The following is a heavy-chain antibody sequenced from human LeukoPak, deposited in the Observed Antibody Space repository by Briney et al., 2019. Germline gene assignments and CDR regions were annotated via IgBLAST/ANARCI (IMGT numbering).Heavy chain of an antibody. D-gene: IGHD3-10*01. V-gene: IGHV3-30*04. CDR1: GFTFSSYA. CDR3: ARPLMVSRDY. Sequence: GGSLRLSCAASGFTFSSYAMHWVRQAPGKGLEWVAVISYDGSNKYYADSVKGRFTISRDNSKNSLYLQMNSLRAEDTAVYYCARPLMVSRDYWGQGTLVTVSS. J-gene: IGHJ4*02. CDR2: ISYDGSNK.